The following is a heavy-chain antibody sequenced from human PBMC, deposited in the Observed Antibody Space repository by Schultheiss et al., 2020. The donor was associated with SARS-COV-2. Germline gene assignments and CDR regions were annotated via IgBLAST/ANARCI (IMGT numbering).Heavy chain of an antibody. CDR2: IYYSGST. CDR1: GGSISSYY. D-gene: IGHD2-2*01. V-gene: IGHV4-59*01. CDR3: ARVGCSSTSCYQNDY. Sequence: TLSLTCTVSGGSISSYYWSWIRQPPGKGLEWIGYIYYSGSTNYNPSLKSRVTISVDTSKNQFSLKLSSVTAADTAVYYCARVGCSSTSCYQNDYWGQGTLVTVSS. J-gene: IGHJ4*02.